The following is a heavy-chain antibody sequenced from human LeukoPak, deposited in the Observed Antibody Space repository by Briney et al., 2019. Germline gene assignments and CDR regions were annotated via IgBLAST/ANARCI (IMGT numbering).Heavy chain of an antibody. CDR3: ARSTCFYTTYYMDV. Sequence: KTSETLSLTCTVSGDSMGSYYWNWLRQPAGKGLEWIGRIRSDGTTYNNPSLESAVTMSVDTSNNHFSLRLSSVTAADTAVYYCARSTCFYTTYYMDVWGKGTTVTVSS. J-gene: IGHJ6*03. V-gene: IGHV4-4*07. CDR2: IRSDGTT. CDR1: GDSMGSYY. D-gene: IGHD2/OR15-2a*01.